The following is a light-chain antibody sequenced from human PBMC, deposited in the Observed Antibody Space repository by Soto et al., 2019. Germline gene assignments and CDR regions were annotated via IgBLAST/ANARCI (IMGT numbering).Light chain of an antibody. V-gene: IGKV2-28*01. CDR1: QSLQHRTGYND. Sequence: DFVMSQSPLSLPVTLGEPASISCRSGQSLQHRTGYNDLAWYLQKPGQSPRLLIYLDSLRVSGGTDRFRGSGSGTDFTLKISRAEAEDVGVYYCMQALQTPITFGQGTRLEIE. CDR3: MQALQTPIT. CDR2: LDS. J-gene: IGKJ5*01.